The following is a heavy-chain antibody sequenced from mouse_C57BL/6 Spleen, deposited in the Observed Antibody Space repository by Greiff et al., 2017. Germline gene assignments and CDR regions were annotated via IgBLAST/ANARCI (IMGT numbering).Heavy chain of an antibody. CDR1: GYAFTNYL. CDR2: INPGSGGT. J-gene: IGHJ2*01. D-gene: IGHD2-4*01. Sequence: QVQLQQSGAELVRPGTSVKVSCKASGYAFTNYLIEWVKQRPGQGLEWIGVINPGSGGTNYNEKFKGKATLTADKSSSTAYMQLSSLTSEDSAVYFCARLHDYDYYFDYWGQGTTLTVSS. V-gene: IGHV1-54*01. CDR3: ARLHDYDYYFDY.